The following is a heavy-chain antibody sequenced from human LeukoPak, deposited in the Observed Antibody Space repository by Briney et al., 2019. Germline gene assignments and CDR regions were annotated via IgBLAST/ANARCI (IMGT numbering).Heavy chain of an antibody. CDR1: GGSFSGYY. Sequence: PSETLSLTCAVYGGSFSGYYWSWIRQPPGEGLEWIGEINHSGSTNYNPSLKSRVTISVDTSKNQFSLKLSSVTAADTAVYYCARLVLRRSYYYGSGSSGDYWGQGTLVTVSS. D-gene: IGHD3-10*01. V-gene: IGHV4-34*01. J-gene: IGHJ4*02. CDR2: INHSGST. CDR3: ARLVLRRSYYYGSGSSGDY.